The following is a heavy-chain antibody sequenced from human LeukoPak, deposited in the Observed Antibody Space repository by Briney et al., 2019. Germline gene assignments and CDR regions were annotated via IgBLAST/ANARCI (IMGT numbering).Heavy chain of an antibody. Sequence: PSETLSLTCAVYGGSFSGYYWSWIRQPPGKGLEWIGEINHSGSTNYNPSLMSRVTISVDTSKNQFSLKLSSVTAADTAVYYCARGGGYCSGGSCYSGSYKLKSIDYWGQGTLVTVSS. D-gene: IGHD2-15*01. V-gene: IGHV4-34*01. CDR3: ARGGGYCSGGSCYSGSYKLKSIDY. CDR1: GGSFSGYY. J-gene: IGHJ4*02. CDR2: INHSGST.